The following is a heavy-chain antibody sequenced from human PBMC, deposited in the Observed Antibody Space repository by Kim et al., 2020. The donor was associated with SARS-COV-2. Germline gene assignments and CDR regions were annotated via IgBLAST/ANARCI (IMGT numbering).Heavy chain of an antibody. CDR3: AKGRMEGQWLRAGLDY. J-gene: IGHJ4*02. V-gene: IGHV3-23*01. Sequence: GGSLRLSCAASGFTFSNYVMSWVRQAPGKGLEWVSGISAGGGSTFYTDSVKGRFPISRDNSKNTLYLQMNSLRVEDTAVYYCAKGRMEGQWLRAGLDYWGQGTMVTVSS. CDR1: GFTFSNYV. D-gene: IGHD6-19*01. CDR2: ISAGGGST.